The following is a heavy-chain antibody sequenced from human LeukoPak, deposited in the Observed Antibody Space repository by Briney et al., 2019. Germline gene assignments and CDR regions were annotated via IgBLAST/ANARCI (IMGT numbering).Heavy chain of an antibody. CDR3: ARSAIAVAGGGDY. Sequence: GGSLRLSCAASGFTFSSYWMSWVRQAPGKGLEWVANIKQDGSEKYYVDSVKGRFTISRDNAKNSLYLQMNSLRAEDTAVYYCARSAIAVAGGGDYWGQGTLVTVSS. D-gene: IGHD6-19*01. CDR1: GFTFSSYW. CDR2: IKQDGSEK. V-gene: IGHV3-7*01. J-gene: IGHJ4*02.